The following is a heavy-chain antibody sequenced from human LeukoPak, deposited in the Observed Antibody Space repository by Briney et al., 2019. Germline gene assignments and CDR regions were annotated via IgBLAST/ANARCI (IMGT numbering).Heavy chain of an antibody. CDR3: ARESGSGYSSSWYDY. CDR2: VLHTGGT. J-gene: IGHJ4*02. D-gene: IGHD6-13*01. Sequence: SETLSLTCAVYGYSLTNHYWIWIRQPPGKGLEWVGEVLHTGGTNYNPSLKSRVTISVDTSKNQFSLKLSSVTAADTAVYYCARESGSGYSSSWYDYWGQGTLVTVSS. V-gene: IGHV4-34*12. CDR1: GYSLTNHY.